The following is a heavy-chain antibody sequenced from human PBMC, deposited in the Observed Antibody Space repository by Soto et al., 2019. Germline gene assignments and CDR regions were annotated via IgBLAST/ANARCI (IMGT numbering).Heavy chain of an antibody. V-gene: IGHV3-11*01. CDR1: GFTFSDYY. CDR2: ISGSGTTI. D-gene: IGHD3-10*01. CDR3: ASDPYYYASGY. J-gene: IGHJ4*02. Sequence: GGSLRLSCRASGFTFSDYYMTWIRQPPGKGLEWVSYISGSGTTIYYADSVKGRFTVSRDNARNSLYLQMNSLRAEDTAFYYCASDPYYYASGYWGQGTLVTVYS.